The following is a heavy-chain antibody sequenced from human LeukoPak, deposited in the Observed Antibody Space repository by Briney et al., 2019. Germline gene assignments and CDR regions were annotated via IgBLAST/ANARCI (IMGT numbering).Heavy chain of an antibody. D-gene: IGHD3-9*01. CDR3: ARNYDILTGYPNDAFDI. CDR2: ISSSSSYI. V-gene: IGHV3-21*01. CDR1: GFTFSSYS. J-gene: IGHJ3*02. Sequence: PGGSLRLSCAASGFTFSSYSMNWVRQAPGKGLEWVSSISSSSSYIYYADSVKGRFTISRDNAKNSLYLQMNSLRAEDTAVYYCARNYDILTGYPNDAFDIWGQGTMVTVS.